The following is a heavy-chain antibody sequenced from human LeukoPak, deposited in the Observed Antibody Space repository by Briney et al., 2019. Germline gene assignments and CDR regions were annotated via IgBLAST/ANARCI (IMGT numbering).Heavy chain of an antibody. CDR1: GYTFTYCW. CDR3: ASHDYGDYGTFKY. CDR2: IYPSDSDP. D-gene: IGHD4-17*01. J-gene: IGHJ4*02. Sequence: PGESLKISCKGSGYTFTYCWIGWVRQMSGKGLEWMGVIYPSDSDPRYSPSFRGQVTISADKSISTAYLQWSSLKASDTAMYYCASHDYGDYGTFKYWGQGTLVTVSS. V-gene: IGHV5-51*01.